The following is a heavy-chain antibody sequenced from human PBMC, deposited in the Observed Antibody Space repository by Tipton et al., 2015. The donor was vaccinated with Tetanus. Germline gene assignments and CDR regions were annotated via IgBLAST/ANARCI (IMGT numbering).Heavy chain of an antibody. CDR1: GYTFTGYY. CDR2: IDPNSGGT. Sequence: QMQLVQSGAEVKKPGASVKVSCKASGYTFTGYYIYWVRQAPGQGLEWMGWIDPNSGGTVYAQKVQGRVTMTRETSIGTAYMELRSLRSDEQAGYYCARERGYYNFFGMDVWGPGTTVTVS. CDR3: ARERGYYNFFGMDV. J-gene: IGHJ6*01. V-gene: IGHV1-2*02.